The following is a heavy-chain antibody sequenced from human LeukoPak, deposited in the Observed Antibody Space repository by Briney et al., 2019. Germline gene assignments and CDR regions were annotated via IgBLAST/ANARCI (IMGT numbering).Heavy chain of an antibody. CDR2: IWSDGSDK. CDR1: GFTFSSHS. V-gene: IGHV3-33*06. Sequence: GGSLRLSCEASGFTFSSHSMTWVRQTPGAGLEWVAVIWSDGSDKYYAKSVKGRFTISRDNSKNSLFLQMNSLRAEDTAVYYCAKDAQRGFDYSNSLQNWGQGILVTVSS. J-gene: IGHJ1*01. D-gene: IGHD4-11*01. CDR3: AKDAQRGFDYSNSLQN.